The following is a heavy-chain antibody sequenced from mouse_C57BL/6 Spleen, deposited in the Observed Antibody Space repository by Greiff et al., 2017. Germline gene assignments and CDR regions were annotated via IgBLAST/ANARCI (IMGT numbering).Heavy chain of an antibody. CDR2: INPSNGGT. V-gene: IGHV1-53*01. J-gene: IGHJ3*01. D-gene: IGHD2-5*01. Sequence: QVQLQQPGTELVKPGASVKLSCKASGYTFTSYWMHWVKQRPGQGLEWIGNINPSNGGTNYNEKFKSKATLTVDKSSGTAYMQLRSLTSEDSAVYYCARYGIVTTWFAYWGQGTLVTVSA. CDR3: ARYGIVTTWFAY. CDR1: GYTFTSYW.